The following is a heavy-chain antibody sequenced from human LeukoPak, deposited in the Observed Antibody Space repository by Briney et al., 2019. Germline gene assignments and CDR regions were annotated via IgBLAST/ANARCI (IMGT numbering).Heavy chain of an antibody. Sequence: ASVKVSCKASGYTFTGYYMHWVRQAPGQGLEWMGWMNPNSGNTGYAQKFQGRVTMTRNTSISTAYMELSSLRSEDTAVYYCARGPSRGANYNWFDPWGQGTLVTVSS. CDR3: ARGPSRGANYNWFDP. CDR2: MNPNSGNT. V-gene: IGHV1-8*02. D-gene: IGHD3-10*01. CDR1: GYTFTGYY. J-gene: IGHJ5*02.